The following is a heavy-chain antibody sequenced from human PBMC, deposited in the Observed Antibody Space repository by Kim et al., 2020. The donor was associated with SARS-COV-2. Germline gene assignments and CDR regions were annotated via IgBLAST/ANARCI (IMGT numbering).Heavy chain of an antibody. CDR1: GFNLDDYA. D-gene: IGHD6-19*01. Sequence: GGSLRLSCVTSGFNLDDYAIHWVRQLPGKGLEWVSLISLDGGDSYYADSVKGRFTISRDNRKSFVNLQMDSLRAEDTAFYYCAQGRQWLLTSWAQGTQVTVS. CDR3: AQGRQWLLTS. V-gene: IGHV3-43*02. CDR2: ISLDGGDS. J-gene: IGHJ4*02.